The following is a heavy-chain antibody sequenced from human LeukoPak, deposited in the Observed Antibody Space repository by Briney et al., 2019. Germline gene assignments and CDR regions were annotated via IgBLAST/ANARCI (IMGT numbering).Heavy chain of an antibody. D-gene: IGHD3-10*01. J-gene: IGHJ4*02. CDR2: IYHSGST. Sequence: SETLSLTCSVSGYSISSGFYWGWFRQPPGKGLEWIGSIYHSGSTYYNPSLKSRVTISVDTSRNQFSLKLSSVTAADTAVYYCARGGWFGSPLDYWGQGTLVTVSS. V-gene: IGHV4-38-2*02. CDR3: ARGGWFGSPLDY. CDR1: GYSISSGFY.